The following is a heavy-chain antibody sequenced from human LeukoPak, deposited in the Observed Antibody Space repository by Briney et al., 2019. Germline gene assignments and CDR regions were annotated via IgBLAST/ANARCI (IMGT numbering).Heavy chain of an antibody. CDR1: GGSISSGGYY. Sequence: SQTLSLTCTVSGGSISSGGYYWSWIRQHPGKGLEWIVYIYYSGSTYYNPSLKSRVTISVDTSKNQFSLKLSSVTAADTAVYYCARGPDNWREAYYFDYWGQGTLVTVSS. V-gene: IGHV4-31*03. J-gene: IGHJ4*02. CDR3: ARGPDNWREAYYFDY. D-gene: IGHD1-26*01. CDR2: IYYSGST.